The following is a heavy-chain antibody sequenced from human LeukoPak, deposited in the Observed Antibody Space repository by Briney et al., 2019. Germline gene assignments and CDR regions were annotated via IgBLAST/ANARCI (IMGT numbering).Heavy chain of an antibody. CDR1: GYTFTDYY. J-gene: IGHJ4*02. CDR3: ARFEYSSSHFDY. Sequence: GASVKVSCKASGYTFTDYYIHWVRQAPGQGLEWMGRINPNSDDTYYAQKFQGRVTMTRDTSISTAYMELSSLRSDDTAVYYCARFEYSSSHFDYWGQGTLVTVSS. V-gene: IGHV1-2*06. D-gene: IGHD6-6*01. CDR2: INPNSDDT.